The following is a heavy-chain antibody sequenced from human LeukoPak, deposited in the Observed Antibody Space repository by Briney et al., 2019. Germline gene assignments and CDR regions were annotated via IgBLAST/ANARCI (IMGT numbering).Heavy chain of an antibody. J-gene: IGHJ4*02. CDR2: ISGSGGST. D-gene: IGHD3-16*01. CDR1: GFTFSSYA. Sequence: TGGSLGLSCAASGFTFSSYAMSWVRQAPGKGLEWVSAISGSGGSTYYADSVKGRFTISRDNSRDTLYLQMNSLRAEDTAVYYCAKGYYDYVWGSYYFDYWGQGTLATVSS. CDR3: AKGYYDYVWGSYYFDY. V-gene: IGHV3-23*01.